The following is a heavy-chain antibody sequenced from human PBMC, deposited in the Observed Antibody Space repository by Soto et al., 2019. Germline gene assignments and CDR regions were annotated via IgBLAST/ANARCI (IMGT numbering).Heavy chain of an antibody. CDR1: GDSIISSDFY. CDR2: IFYLGSS. J-gene: IGHJ5*02. Sequence: SETLSLTCTVSGDSIISSDFYWGWVRQPPGKGLEWIGSIFYLGSSYDNPSRKRLVTMSVDTSKNQFSVRLRSVTAADTALYFCARHSLALRKNNWFDPWGQGLMVTVSS. D-gene: IGHD3-3*02. V-gene: IGHV4-39*01. CDR3: ARHSLALRKNNWFDP.